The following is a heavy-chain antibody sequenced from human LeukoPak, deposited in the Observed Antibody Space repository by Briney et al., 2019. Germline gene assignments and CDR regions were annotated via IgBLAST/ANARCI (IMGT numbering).Heavy chain of an antibody. CDR2: INPNSGGT. CDR3: ASLSSSWYVFDY. J-gene: IGHJ4*02. V-gene: IGHV1-2*02. D-gene: IGHD6-13*01. Sequence: ASVKVSCKASGYTFTGYYMHWVRQAPGQGLEWMGWINPNSGGTNYAQKLQGRVTMTRDTSISTAYMELSRLRSDDTAVYYCASLSSSWYVFDYWGQGTLVTVSS. CDR1: GYTFTGYY.